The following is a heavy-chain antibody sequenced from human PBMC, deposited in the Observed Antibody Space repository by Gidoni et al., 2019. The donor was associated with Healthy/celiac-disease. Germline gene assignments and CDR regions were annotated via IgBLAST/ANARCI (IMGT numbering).Heavy chain of an antibody. CDR3: ARDLLKYQLLGHLGY. D-gene: IGHD2-2*01. V-gene: IGHV1-46*01. CDR1: GYTFTSYY. Sequence: QVQLVQSGAEVKKPGASVKVSCKASGYTFTSYYMHWVRQAPGQGLEWMGIINPSGSSTSYAQKFQGRVTMTRDTSTSTVYMELSSLRSEDTAVYYCARDLLKYQLLGHLGYWGQGTLVTVSS. J-gene: IGHJ4*02. CDR2: INPSGSST.